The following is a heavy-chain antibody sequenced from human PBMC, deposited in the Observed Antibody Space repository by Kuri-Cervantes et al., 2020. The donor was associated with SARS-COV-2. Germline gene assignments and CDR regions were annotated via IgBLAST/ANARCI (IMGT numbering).Heavy chain of an antibody. CDR1: GYTFTGYY. CDR2: MNPNSGGT. D-gene: IGHD3-22*01. CDR3: ARSTPFRRQGVISQGGAFDI. J-gene: IGHJ3*02. V-gene: IGHV1-2*04. Sequence: SVKVSCKASGYTFTGYYMHCVRQAPGQGLEWMGWMNPNSGGTNYAQKVQGWVTMTRDTSLSTVYMELSRLRSDDTAVYYCARSTPFRRQGVISQGGAFDIWGQGTMVTVSS.